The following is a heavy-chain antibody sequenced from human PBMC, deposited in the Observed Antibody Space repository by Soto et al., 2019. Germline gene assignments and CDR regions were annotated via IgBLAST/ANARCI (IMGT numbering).Heavy chain of an antibody. D-gene: IGHD1-1*01. V-gene: IGHV4-59*01. J-gene: IGHJ4*02. CDR2: IYNSGST. CDR1: GGSSSSFG. Sequence: SVRLCLTWTVSGGSSSSFGGSWVRQPKRKRLEWIGYIYNSGSTNYNPSLKSRVTISVDTSKNPFSLKLSSVTAADTAVYYCAGGERFLFDYWGQGTLVTVSS. CDR3: AGGERFLFDY.